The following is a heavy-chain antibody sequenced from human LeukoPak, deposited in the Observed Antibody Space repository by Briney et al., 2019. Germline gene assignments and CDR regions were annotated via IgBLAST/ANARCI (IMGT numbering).Heavy chain of an antibody. J-gene: IGHJ4*02. CDR3: ARVETYYYGSGSWYYFDY. CDR1: GDSISSGGYS. D-gene: IGHD3-10*01. V-gene: IGHV4-30-2*01. Sequence: PSETLSLTCAVSGDSISSGGYSWSWIRQPPGKGLEWIGYIYHSGSTYYNPSLKSRVTISVDRSKNQFSLKLSSVTAADTAVYYCARVETYYYGSGSWYYFDYWGQGTLVTVSS. CDR2: IYHSGST.